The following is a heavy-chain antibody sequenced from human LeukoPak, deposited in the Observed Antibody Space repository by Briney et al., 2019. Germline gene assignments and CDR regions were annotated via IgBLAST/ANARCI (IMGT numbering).Heavy chain of an antibody. CDR3: ARDGGEVPAAIRGWFDP. J-gene: IGHJ5*02. V-gene: IGHV1-18*01. CDR2: ISAYNGNT. CDR1: GYTFTNYG. D-gene: IGHD2-2*02. Sequence: ASVKVSCKASGYTFTNYGISWVRQAPGQGLEWMGWISAYNGNTNYAQKLQGRVTMTTDTSTSTAYMELRSLRSDDTAVYYCARDGGEVPAAIRGWFDPWGQGTLVTVSS.